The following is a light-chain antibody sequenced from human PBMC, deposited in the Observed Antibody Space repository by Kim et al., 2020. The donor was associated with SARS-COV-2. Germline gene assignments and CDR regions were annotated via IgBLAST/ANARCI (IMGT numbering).Light chain of an antibody. CDR3: QSYDRSQSGSRV. CDR1: GGDVGGYNY. Sequence: QSALTQPRSVSGSPGQSVTISCTGTGGDVGGYNYVSWYQQHPGKAPQLIIYDVTERPSGVPDRFSGSRSGTSASLAITGLQTEDEADYYCQSYDRSQSGSRVYGGGTQLTVL. CDR2: DVT. J-gene: IGLJ3*02. V-gene: IGLV2-11*01.